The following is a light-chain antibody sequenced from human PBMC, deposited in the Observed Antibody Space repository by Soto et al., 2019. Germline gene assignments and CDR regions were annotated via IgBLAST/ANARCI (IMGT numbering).Light chain of an antibody. Sequence: EIVLTQSPATLSLSPGERATLSCRASQSVSSYLAWYQQKPGQAPRLLIYDASNRATGIPARFSGSGSGTDFTLTISSLEPEDFAVYYCQPRSNWPGFTFGHGTKVDIK. V-gene: IGKV3-11*01. J-gene: IGKJ3*01. CDR2: DAS. CDR3: QPRSNWPGFT. CDR1: QSVSSY.